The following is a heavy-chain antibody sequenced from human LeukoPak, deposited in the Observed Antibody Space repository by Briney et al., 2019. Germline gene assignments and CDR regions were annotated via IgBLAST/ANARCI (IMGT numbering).Heavy chain of an antibody. CDR2: IYYSGST. Sequence: PSETLSLTCTVSGGSISSSSYYWGWIRQPPGKGLEWIGSIYYSGSTYYNPSLKSRVTISVDTSKNPFSLKLSSVTAADTAVYYCARRDCSGGSCYSRYYYYYMDVWGKGTTVTVSS. V-gene: IGHV4-39*01. D-gene: IGHD2-15*01. J-gene: IGHJ6*03. CDR1: GGSISSSSYY. CDR3: ARRDCSGGSCYSRYYYYYMDV.